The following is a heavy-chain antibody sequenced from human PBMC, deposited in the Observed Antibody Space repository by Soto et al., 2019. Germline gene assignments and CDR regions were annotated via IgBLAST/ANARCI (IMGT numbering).Heavy chain of an antibody. Sequence: GVSLRLSCAASGFTFSSYSMNWVRQARGKGRQWVSSISSTSSYIYYADSVKGRFTISRDNAKNSLYLQMNSLRAEDTAVYYCASDPYSGSYGWGQGTLVTVSS. CDR2: ISSTSSYI. D-gene: IGHD1-26*01. CDR1: GFTFSSYS. CDR3: ASDPYSGSYG. V-gene: IGHV3-21*01. J-gene: IGHJ4*02.